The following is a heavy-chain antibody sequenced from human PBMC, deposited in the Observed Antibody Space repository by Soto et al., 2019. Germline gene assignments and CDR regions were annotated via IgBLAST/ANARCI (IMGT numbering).Heavy chain of an antibody. D-gene: IGHD1-7*01. CDR3: AREIITGTTTGGPYYYYGMDV. CDR1: GFTASGNY. CDR2: IYSGGST. V-gene: IGHV3-53*01. Sequence: GGSLRLSCAASGFTASGNYMSWVRQAPGKGLEWVSVIYSGGSTYYADSVKGRFTISRDNSKNTLYLQMNSLRAEDTAVYYCAREIITGTTTGGPYYYYGMDVWGQGTTVTVSS. J-gene: IGHJ6*02.